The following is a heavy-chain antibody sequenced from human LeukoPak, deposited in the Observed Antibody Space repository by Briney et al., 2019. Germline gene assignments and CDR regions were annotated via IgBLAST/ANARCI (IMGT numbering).Heavy chain of an antibody. CDR2: INHSGST. CDR1: GGSFSGYY. J-gene: IGHJ5*02. CDR3: ARVGCSSTSCYNWFDP. V-gene: IGHV4-34*01. D-gene: IGHD2-2*01. Sequence: TSETLSLTCAVYGGSFSGYYWSWIRQPPGKGLEWIGEINHSGSTNYNPSLKSRATISVDTSKNQFSLKLSSVTAADTAVYYCARVGCSSTSCYNWFDPWGQGTLVTVSS.